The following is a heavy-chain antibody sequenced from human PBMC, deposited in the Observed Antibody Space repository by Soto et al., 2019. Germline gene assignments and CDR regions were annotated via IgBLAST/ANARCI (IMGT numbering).Heavy chain of an antibody. D-gene: IGHD3-16*01. CDR2: IYWDDAK. V-gene: IGHV2-5*02. CDR1: GFSLSTSGVG. Sequence: QITLKESGPTLVKPTQTLTLTCTFSGFSLSTSGVGVGWIRQPPGKALEWLALIYWDDAKEYSPSLKSRLTIPKDTPKNQGVLIMTNMDPVDTATYYRAHKGGGDRILDYWGQGTLVTVSS. J-gene: IGHJ4*02. CDR3: AHKGGGDRILDY.